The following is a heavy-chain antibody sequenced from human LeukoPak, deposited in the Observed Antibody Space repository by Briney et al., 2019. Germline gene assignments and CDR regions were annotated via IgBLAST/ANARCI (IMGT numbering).Heavy chain of an antibody. D-gene: IGHD6-13*01. CDR2: IRYDGSNK. Sequence: QPGGSLRLSCAASGFTFSNAWMSWVRQAPGKGLEWVAFIRYDGSNKYYADSVKGRFTISRDNSKNTVSLQMNSLRPEDTAVYYCAKRGYSSSWNFDSWGQGTLVTVSS. J-gene: IGHJ4*02. CDR3: AKRGYSSSWNFDS. V-gene: IGHV3-30*02. CDR1: GFTFSNAW.